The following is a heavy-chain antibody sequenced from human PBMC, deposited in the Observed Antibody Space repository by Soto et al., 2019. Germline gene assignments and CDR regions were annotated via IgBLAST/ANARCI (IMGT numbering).Heavy chain of an antibody. CDR3: ARDRQEDSYYYMDV. J-gene: IGHJ6*03. Sequence: EVQLVESGGGLVQPGGSLRLSWAASGFTFSSYRMSWVRQAPGKGLEWVANIKQDGSEKYYVDSVKGRFTISRDNAKNSLYLQMNSLRAEDTAVYYCARDRQEDSYYYMDVWGKGTTVTVSS. V-gene: IGHV3-7*01. CDR1: GFTFSSYR. CDR2: IKQDGSEK.